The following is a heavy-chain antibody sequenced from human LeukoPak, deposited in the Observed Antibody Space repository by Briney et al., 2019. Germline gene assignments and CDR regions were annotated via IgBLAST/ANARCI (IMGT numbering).Heavy chain of an antibody. CDR1: GFTVSSNY. J-gene: IGHJ4*02. CDR2: IYSGGST. D-gene: IGHD3-10*01. CDR3: ARGGPSHYYGSGSYIY. Sequence: PGGSLRLSCAASGFTVSSNYMRWVRQAPGKGLEWVSVIYSGGSTYYADSVKGRFTISRDNSKNTLYLQMNSLRAEDTAVYYCARGGPSHYYGSGSYIYWGQGTLVTVSS. V-gene: IGHV3-66*01.